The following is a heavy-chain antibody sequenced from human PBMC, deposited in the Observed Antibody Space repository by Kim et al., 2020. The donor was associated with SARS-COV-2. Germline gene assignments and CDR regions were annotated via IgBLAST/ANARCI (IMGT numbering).Heavy chain of an antibody. D-gene: IGHD6-13*01. V-gene: IGHV1-18*01. CDR2: ISAYNGNT. J-gene: IGHJ5*02. Sequence: ASVKVSCKASGYTFTSYGSSWVRQAPGQGLEWMGWISAYNGNTNYAQKLHGRVTMTTDTSTSTAYMELRSLRSDDTAVYYCARLLRSAASWSGDWFDPWGEGTLVTVSS. CDR1: GYTFTSYG. CDR3: ARLLRSAASWSGDWFDP.